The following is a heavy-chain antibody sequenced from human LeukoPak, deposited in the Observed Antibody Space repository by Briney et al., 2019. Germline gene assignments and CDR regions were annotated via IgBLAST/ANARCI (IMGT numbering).Heavy chain of an antibody. J-gene: IGHJ4*02. CDR2: ISSSSSYI. V-gene: IGHV3-21*01. CDR3: ARGRGRWNEYDY. CDR1: GFTFSSYS. Sequence: GGSLRLSCAASGFTFSSYSMTWVRQAPGKGLEWVSSISSSSSYIYYADSVKGRFTISRDNAKNSLYLQMNSLRAEDTAVYYCARGRGRWNEYDYWGQGTLVTVSS. D-gene: IGHD1-1*01.